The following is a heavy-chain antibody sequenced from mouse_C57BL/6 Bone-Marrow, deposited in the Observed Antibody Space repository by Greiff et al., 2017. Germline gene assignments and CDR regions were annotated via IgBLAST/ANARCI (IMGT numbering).Heavy chain of an antibody. Sequence: QVQLQQPGAELVKPGASVKLSCKASGYTFTSYWMQWVKQRPGQGLEWIGEIDPSDSYTNYNQKFKGKATLTVDPSSSTAYMQLSSLTSEDSAVYYCARGTLRRFDYWGQGTTLTVSS. CDR3: ARGTLRRFDY. D-gene: IGHD1-2*01. CDR2: IDPSDSYT. J-gene: IGHJ2*01. V-gene: IGHV1-50*01. CDR1: GYTFTSYW.